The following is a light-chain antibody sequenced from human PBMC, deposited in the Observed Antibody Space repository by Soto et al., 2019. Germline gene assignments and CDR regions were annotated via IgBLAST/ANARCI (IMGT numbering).Light chain of an antibody. Sequence: EIVLTQSPGTLSLSPGERATLSCRASQNVRGSSLAWYQQKPGQGPRLLIYGASSRATGIPDRFSGSGSGTDFTLTISRLEPEDSAVYSCQQYGYSRTFGQGTKVEIK. CDR1: QNVRGSS. CDR2: GAS. V-gene: IGKV3-20*01. CDR3: QQYGYSRT. J-gene: IGKJ1*01.